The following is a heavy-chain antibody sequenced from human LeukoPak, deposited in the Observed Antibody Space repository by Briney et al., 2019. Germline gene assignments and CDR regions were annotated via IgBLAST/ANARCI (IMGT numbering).Heavy chain of an antibody. CDR1: GFTFSNYG. CDR3: AKGWGYYYDSSGYYFGY. V-gene: IGHV3-23*01. CDR2: ISGTGGTT. D-gene: IGHD3-22*01. J-gene: IGHJ4*02. Sequence: SGGSLRLSCAASGFTFSNYGMNWVRQAPGKGLEWVSRISGTGGTTFYADSVKGRFTISRDNSKNTLYLQMNSLRAEDTAVYYCAKGWGYYYDSSGYYFGYWGQGTLVTVSS.